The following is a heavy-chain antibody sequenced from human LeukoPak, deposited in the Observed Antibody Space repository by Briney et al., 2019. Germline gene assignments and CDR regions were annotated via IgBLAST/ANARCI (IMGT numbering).Heavy chain of an antibody. Sequence: SETLSLTCTVSGGSISSSSYYWGWIRQPPGKGLEWIGSIYYSGSTYYNPSLKSRVTISVDTSKNQFSLKLSSVTAADTAVNYCARPNFNYDILTGYYPSGYFDYWGQGTLVTVSS. CDR3: ARPNFNYDILTGYYPSGYFDY. CDR1: GGSISSSSYY. CDR2: IYYSGST. J-gene: IGHJ4*02. D-gene: IGHD3-9*01. V-gene: IGHV4-39*01.